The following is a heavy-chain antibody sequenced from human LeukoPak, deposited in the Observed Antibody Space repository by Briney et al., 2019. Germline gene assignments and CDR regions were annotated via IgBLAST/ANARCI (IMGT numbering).Heavy chain of an antibody. V-gene: IGHV4-34*01. CDR3: ARVSWNWFDP. Sequence: SETLSLTCAVYGGSFSGYYWSWIRQPPGKGLEWIGEINHSGSTNYNPSLKSRVTISVDTSKNQFSLKLSSVTAADTAVYYCARVSWNWFDPSGQGTLVTVSS. CDR2: INHSGST. CDR1: GGSFSGYY. J-gene: IGHJ5*02.